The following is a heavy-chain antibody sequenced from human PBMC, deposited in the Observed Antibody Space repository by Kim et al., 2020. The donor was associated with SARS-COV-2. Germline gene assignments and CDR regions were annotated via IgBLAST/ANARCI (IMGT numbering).Heavy chain of an antibody. CDR1: VGSISSSSYY. D-gene: IGHD3-3*01. Sequence: SETLSLTCTVSVGSISSSSYYWGWIRQPPGKGLEWIGIIYYSGSTYYNPSLKSRVTISVDTSKNQFSLKLSSVTAADTAVYYCARRDWFLAFDIWGQGTMVTVSS. J-gene: IGHJ3*02. V-gene: IGHV4-39*01. CDR2: IYYSGST. CDR3: ARRDWFLAFDI.